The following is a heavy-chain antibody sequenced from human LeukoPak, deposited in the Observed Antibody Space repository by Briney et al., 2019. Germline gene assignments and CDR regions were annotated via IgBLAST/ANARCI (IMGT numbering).Heavy chain of an antibody. Sequence: GGSLRLSCAASGFTFASYAMSWVRQAPGKGLEWVSAIRGSGDSTYYADSVKGRFTISRDTSKNTLYLQMNSLRAEDTATYYCSKITAALATYPDYWRQGTLVIVSS. CDR1: GFTFASYA. V-gene: IGHV3-23*01. D-gene: IGHD6-13*01. CDR3: SKITAALATYPDY. J-gene: IGHJ4*02. CDR2: IRGSGDST.